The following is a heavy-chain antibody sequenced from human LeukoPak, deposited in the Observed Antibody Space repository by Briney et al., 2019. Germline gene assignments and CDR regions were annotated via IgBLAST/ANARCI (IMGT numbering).Heavy chain of an antibody. CDR1: GFTFSSYA. Sequence: QPGGSLRLSCAASGFTFSSYAMHWVRQAPGKGLEWVAVISYDGSNKYYADSVKGRFTISRDNSKNTLYLQMNSLRAEDTAVYYCARDVATAEVGGYYYGMDVWGQGTTVTVSS. V-gene: IGHV3-30-3*01. CDR2: ISYDGSNK. CDR3: ARDVATAEVGGYYYGMDV. J-gene: IGHJ6*02. D-gene: IGHD6-13*01.